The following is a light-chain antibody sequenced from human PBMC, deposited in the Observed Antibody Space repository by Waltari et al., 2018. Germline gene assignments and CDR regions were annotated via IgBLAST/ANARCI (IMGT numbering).Light chain of an antibody. CDR2: GAS. V-gene: IGKV1-27*01. Sequence: DIQMTQSPSSLSASVGDRVTITCRASQGIGNYLAWYQQKPGKVPELLIYGASTLQSGVPSRFSGSGSGTDFTLTISSLQPEDVATYYCQKYYSPPHTFGGGTKVEIK. CDR3: QKYYSPPHT. J-gene: IGKJ4*01. CDR1: QGIGNY.